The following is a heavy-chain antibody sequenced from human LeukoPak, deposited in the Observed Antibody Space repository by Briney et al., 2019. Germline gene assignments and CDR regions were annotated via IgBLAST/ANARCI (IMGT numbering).Heavy chain of an antibody. CDR2: IDTDGSAA. Sequence: PGGSLRLSCAASGFTFSAYWMHWVRQAPGEGLVWVSRIDTDGSAANYAGSVEGRFTISRDNAKNTLYLQMNSLRAEDTAVYYCAKVPYIWSGNIYYFDYWGQGTLVTVSS. CDR3: AKVPYIWSGNIYYFDY. V-gene: IGHV3-74*01. D-gene: IGHD3-3*01. CDR1: GFTFSAYW. J-gene: IGHJ4*02.